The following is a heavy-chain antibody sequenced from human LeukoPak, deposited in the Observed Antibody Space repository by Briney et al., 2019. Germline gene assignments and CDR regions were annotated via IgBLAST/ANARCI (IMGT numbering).Heavy chain of an antibody. CDR1: GYTFTSYY. CDR2: INPSGGST. CDR3: AKDAIHHSIMIVVVPYNWFDP. D-gene: IGHD3-22*01. Sequence: ASVKVSCKASGYTFTSYYMHWVRQAPGQGLEWMGIINPSGGSTSYAQKFQGRVTMTRDTSTSTVYMELSSLRSEDTAVYYCAKDAIHHSIMIVVVPYNWFDPWGQGTLVTVSS. J-gene: IGHJ5*02. V-gene: IGHV1-46*01.